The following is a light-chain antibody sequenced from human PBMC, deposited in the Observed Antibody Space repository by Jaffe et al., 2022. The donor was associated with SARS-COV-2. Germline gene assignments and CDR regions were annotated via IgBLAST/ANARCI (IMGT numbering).Light chain of an antibody. J-gene: IGKJ4*01. V-gene: IGKV1-6*01. CDR1: QGIKND. Sequence: AIQMTQSPSSLSASVGDRVTITCRASQGIKNDLGWYQQKPGKAPKLLISAASTLQSGVPSRFSGSGSGTDFTLTISSLQPEDFATYYCLQDYDYPLTFGGGTKVETK. CDR3: LQDYDYPLT. CDR2: AAS.